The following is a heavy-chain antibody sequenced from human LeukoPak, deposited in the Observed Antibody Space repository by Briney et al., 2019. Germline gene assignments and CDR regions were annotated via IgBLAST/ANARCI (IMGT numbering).Heavy chain of an antibody. CDR1: GFTFDDYD. D-gene: IGHD1-26*01. V-gene: IGHV3-43*02. Sequence: GGSLRLSCAASGFTFDDYDIHWVRHPPGKGLEWVSSISVDGTIYYSGSVKGRFTISRDNSKNSLYMHMNSLTTEDTAFYYCARDDSGTYSAWGQGTMVTVSS. CDR2: ISVDGTI. CDR3: ARDDSGTYSA. J-gene: IGHJ3*01.